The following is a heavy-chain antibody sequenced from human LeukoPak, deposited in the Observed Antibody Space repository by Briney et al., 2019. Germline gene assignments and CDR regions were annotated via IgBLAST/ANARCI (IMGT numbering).Heavy chain of an antibody. V-gene: IGHV4-34*01. D-gene: IGHD6-13*01. Sequence: SETLSLTCAVSGGSFSGYYWSWIRQPPGKGLEWIGEIDHSGSTNYNPSLQSRVTISVDTSKNQFSLKLSSVTAADTAVYYCASLIAAAGTDDYWGQGTLVTVSS. J-gene: IGHJ4*02. CDR3: ASLIAAAGTDDY. CDR1: GGSFSGYY. CDR2: IDHSGST.